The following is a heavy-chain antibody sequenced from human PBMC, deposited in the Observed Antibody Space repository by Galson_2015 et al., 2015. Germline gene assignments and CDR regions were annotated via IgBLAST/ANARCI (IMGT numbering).Heavy chain of an antibody. CDR1: GYTFSSFY. J-gene: IGHJ6*04. V-gene: IGHV1-46*01. D-gene: IGHD3-3*01. CDR2: INPSGGST. CDR3: ARDGSYYNFWSGRYYYMDFCG. Sequence: SVKVSCKASGYTFSSFYIHWVRQAPGQGLEWIGIINPSGGSTSYAQKFQGRVAMTRDTSTSTVYMELSSLSSDDTAVYYCARDGSYYNFWSGRYYYMDFCGRGTGITVTVHS.